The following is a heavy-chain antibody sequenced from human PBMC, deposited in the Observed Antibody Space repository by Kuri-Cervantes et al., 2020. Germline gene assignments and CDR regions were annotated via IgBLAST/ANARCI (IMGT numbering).Heavy chain of an antibody. CDR2: ISAYNGNT. CDR3: ARSRRDGYNYGLDY. Sequence: ASVKVSCKASGYTFTSYGISWVRQAPGQGLEWMGWISAYNGNTSYAQKLQGRVTMTTDTSTSTAYMELRSLRSDDTAVYYCARSRRDGYNYGLDYWGQGTLVTVSS. V-gene: IGHV1-18*01. J-gene: IGHJ4*02. D-gene: IGHD5-24*01. CDR1: GYTFTSYG.